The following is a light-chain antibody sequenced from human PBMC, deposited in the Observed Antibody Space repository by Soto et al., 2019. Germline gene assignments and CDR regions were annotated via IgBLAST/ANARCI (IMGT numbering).Light chain of an antibody. Sequence: DIVMTQSPDSLAVSLGERATINCKSSQSVLYSSNNKNYLAWYQQKPGQPPKLLIYWASTRESGVPDRFSGSGSGTDFTLTISSLQAEDVAVYYCQQYYSNLYPFGQGTKLEIK. CDR1: QSVLYSSNNKNY. CDR2: WAS. J-gene: IGKJ2*01. CDR3: QQYYSNLYP. V-gene: IGKV4-1*01.